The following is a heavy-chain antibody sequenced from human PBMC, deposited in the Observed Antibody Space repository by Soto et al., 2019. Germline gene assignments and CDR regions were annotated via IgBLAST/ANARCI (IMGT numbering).Heavy chain of an antibody. Sequence: QVQLVESGGGVVQPGRSLRLSCAASGFTFSSYGMHWVRQAPGKGLEWVAVISYDGSNKYYADSVKGRLTISRDNSKNTKYLQMNSVRAEDTAVYYCAKDYGGNSEERGPADYYYYYGMDVWGQGTTVTVSS. V-gene: IGHV3-30*18. CDR1: GFTFSSYG. J-gene: IGHJ6*02. CDR2: ISYDGSNK. D-gene: IGHD4-17*01. CDR3: AKDYGGNSEERGPADYYYYYGMDV.